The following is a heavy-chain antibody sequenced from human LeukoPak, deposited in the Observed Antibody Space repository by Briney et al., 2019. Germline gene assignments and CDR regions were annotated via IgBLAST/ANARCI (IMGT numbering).Heavy chain of an antibody. V-gene: IGHV3-23*01. CDR3: AKDRGGIVVVIDY. CDR1: GFTFSSYA. D-gene: IGHD3-22*01. CDR2: ISGSGGST. Sequence: GGSLRLSCAASGFTFSSYAMSWVRQAPGKGLEGVSAISGSGGSTYYADSVKGRFTISRDNAKNTLYPQMNSLRAEDTAVYYCAKDRGGIVVVIDYWGQGTLVTVSS. J-gene: IGHJ4*02.